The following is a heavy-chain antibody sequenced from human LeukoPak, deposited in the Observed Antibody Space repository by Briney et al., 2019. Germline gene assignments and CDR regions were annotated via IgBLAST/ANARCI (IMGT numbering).Heavy chain of an antibody. CDR3: ARDRFRGSSWYPDSYYYYGMDV. D-gene: IGHD6-13*01. V-gene: IGHV4-59*01. Sequence: KPSETLSLTCTVSGGSISSYYWSWIRQPPGKGLEWIGYIYYSGSTNYNPSLKSRVTISVDTSKNQFSLKLSSVTAADTAVYYCARDRFRGSSWYPDSYYYYGMDVWGKGTTVTVSS. CDR1: GGSISSYY. J-gene: IGHJ6*04. CDR2: IYYSGST.